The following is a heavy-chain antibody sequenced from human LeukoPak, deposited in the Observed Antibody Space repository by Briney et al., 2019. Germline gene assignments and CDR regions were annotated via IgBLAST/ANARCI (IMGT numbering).Heavy chain of an antibody. Sequence: GGSLRLSCAASALTFSNFAMTWVRQTQGQGLEWVSALSASGGGTYYAPSVKDRFIISRDNSKNTVSLQMNRLRAEDTALYYCATVLHTSLSTWAAFDTWGQGTMVTVSS. J-gene: IGHJ3*02. D-gene: IGHD1-1*01. V-gene: IGHV3-23*01. CDR3: ATVLHTSLSTWAAFDT. CDR2: LSASGGGT. CDR1: ALTFSNFA.